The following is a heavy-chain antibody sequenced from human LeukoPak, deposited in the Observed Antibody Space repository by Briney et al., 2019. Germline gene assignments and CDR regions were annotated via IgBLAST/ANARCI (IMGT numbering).Heavy chain of an antibody. J-gene: IGHJ5*02. Sequence: ASVKVSCKASGYTFTSYAMHWVRQAPGQRLEWMGWINAGNGNTKYSQEFQGRVTITRDTSASTAYMELSSLRSEDMAVYYCARSSGGWSNWFDPWGQGTLVTVSS. V-gene: IGHV1-3*03. D-gene: IGHD6-19*01. CDR3: ARSSGGWSNWFDP. CDR1: GYTFTSYA. CDR2: INAGNGNT.